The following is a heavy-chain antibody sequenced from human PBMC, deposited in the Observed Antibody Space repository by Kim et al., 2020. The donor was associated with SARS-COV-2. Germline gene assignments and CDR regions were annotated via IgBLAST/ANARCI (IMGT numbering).Heavy chain of an antibody. J-gene: IGHJ4*02. V-gene: IGHV1-2*06. D-gene: IGHD5-18*01. CDR2: INPNSGGT. Sequence: ASVKVSCKASGYTFTGHHMNWVQQAPGQGLEWMGRINPNSGGTTYAQKFQGRVTMTTDTSISTAYMELSGLRSDDTAVYYCARTWIQIWTPDFDLWGQGTLVTVSS. CDR1: GYTFTGHH. CDR3: ARTWIQIWTPDFDL.